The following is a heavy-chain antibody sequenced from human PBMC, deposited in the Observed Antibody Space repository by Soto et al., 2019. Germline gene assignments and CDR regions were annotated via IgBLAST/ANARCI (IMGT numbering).Heavy chain of an antibody. J-gene: IGHJ5*02. CDR3: AKSFCSSSSCFFLWVDP. D-gene: IGHD2-2*01. CDR1: GFTFSDYA. CDR2: ISGTGVPT. Sequence: EVQLLESGGGLVQPGGSLRLSCVASGFTFSDYAMSWVRQAPGKGLEWLSLISGTGVPTLYAGTVKGRFSVSRDNSKSTLFLEMNDLRVDETAKYYCAKSFCSSSSCFFLWVDPWGPGTLVTVSS. V-gene: IGHV3-23*01.